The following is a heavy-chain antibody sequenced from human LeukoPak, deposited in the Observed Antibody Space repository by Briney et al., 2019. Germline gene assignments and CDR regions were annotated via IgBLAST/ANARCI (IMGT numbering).Heavy chain of an antibody. CDR2: IRSDSNII. V-gene: IGHV3-48*04. D-gene: IGHD3-10*01. CDR1: GFTFSTTN. CDR3: ARVGYGSDVLYYYYGMDV. Sequence: GGSLRLSCAASGFTFSTTNMNWVRQAPGKRLEWVSYIRSDSNIIFYAGSVKGRFTISRDNAKNSLYLQMNSLRAEDTAVYYCARVGYGSDVLYYYYGMDVWGQGTTVTVSS. J-gene: IGHJ6*02.